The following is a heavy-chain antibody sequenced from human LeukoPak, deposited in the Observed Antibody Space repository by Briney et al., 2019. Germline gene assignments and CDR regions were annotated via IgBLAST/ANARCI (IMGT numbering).Heavy chain of an antibody. CDR2: ISAYNGNT. CDR3: ARDRAVGATKSLDY. CDR1: GGTFSSYA. J-gene: IGHJ4*02. Sequence: ASVKVSCKASGGTFSSYAISWVRQAPGQGLEWMGWISAYNGNTNYAQKLQGRVTMTTDTSTSTAYMELRSLRSDDTAVYYCARDRAVGATKSLDYWGQGTLVTVSS. D-gene: IGHD1-26*01. V-gene: IGHV1-18*01.